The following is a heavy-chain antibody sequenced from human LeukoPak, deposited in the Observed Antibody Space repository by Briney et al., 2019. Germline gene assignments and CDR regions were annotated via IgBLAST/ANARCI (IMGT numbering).Heavy chain of an antibody. J-gene: IGHJ4*02. D-gene: IGHD3-22*01. V-gene: IGHV4-38-2*02. CDR1: GYSISSGYY. CDR3: ARDSSSGYYPDDY. Sequence: SETLSLTCTVSGYSISSGYYWGWIRQPPGKGLEWIGSIYHSGSTYYNPSLKSRVTISVDTSKNQFSLKLSSVTAADTAVYYCARDSSSGYYPDDYWGQGTLVTVSS. CDR2: IYHSGST.